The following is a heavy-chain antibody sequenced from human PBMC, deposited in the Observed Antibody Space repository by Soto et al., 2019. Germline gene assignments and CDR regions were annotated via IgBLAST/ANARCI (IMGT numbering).Heavy chain of an antibody. V-gene: IGHV3-20*04. Sequence: VGSLRLSCAASGFTFDDYGMSWVRQAPGKGLEWVSGINWNGGSTGYADSVKGRFTISRDNAKNSLYLQMNSLRAEDTALYYCARSWYYDFWSGYYGPYYYYGMDVWGQGTTVTSP. D-gene: IGHD3-3*01. CDR2: INWNGGST. CDR3: ARSWYYDFWSGYYGPYYYYGMDV. CDR1: GFTFDDYG. J-gene: IGHJ6*02.